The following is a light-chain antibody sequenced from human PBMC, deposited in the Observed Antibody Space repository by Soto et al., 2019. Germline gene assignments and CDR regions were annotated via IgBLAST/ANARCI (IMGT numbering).Light chain of an antibody. CDR3: QQRSNSWT. CDR2: DAS. Sequence: EIVLTQSPATLSLSPGERATLSCRASQSVSSYLAWYQQKPCQAPRLLIYDASNRATGIPARFSGSGSGTDFTLTISSLEPEDFAVYYCQQRSNSWTFGQGTKVEI. CDR1: QSVSSY. V-gene: IGKV3-11*01. J-gene: IGKJ1*01.